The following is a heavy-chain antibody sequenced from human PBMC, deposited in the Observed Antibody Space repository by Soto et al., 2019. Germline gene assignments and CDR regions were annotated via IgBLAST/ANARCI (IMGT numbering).Heavy chain of an antibody. V-gene: IGHV4-4*02. J-gene: IGHJ4*02. CDR2: VYHSGNT. CDR1: GDSISSYNW. D-gene: IGHD2-15*01. Sequence: QVHLQESGPRLVKPSETLSLTCDVSGDSISSYNWWTWVRQTPGKGLEWIGEVYHSGNTNYNPSLKSRFTISVDKSRNQFSLSLTSVTAADTAVYYCARREGDCRGGSCPYYHDWGQGTLVTASS. CDR3: ARREGDCRGGSCPYYHD.